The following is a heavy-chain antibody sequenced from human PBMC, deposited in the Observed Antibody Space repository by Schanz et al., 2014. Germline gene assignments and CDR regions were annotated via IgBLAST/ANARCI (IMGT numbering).Heavy chain of an antibody. V-gene: IGHV3-23*04. Sequence: EVQVVESGGGLVQPGGSLRLSCAASGFTFTNYAMSWVRQAPGKGLEWVSAISGSGGSTYYADSVKGRFTISRDNSKNTVYIQMNSLRAEDTAVYYCARGGPAYYFDDWGQGTLVTVSS. CDR2: ISGSGGST. CDR1: GFTFTNYA. CDR3: ARGGPAYYFDD. J-gene: IGHJ4*02.